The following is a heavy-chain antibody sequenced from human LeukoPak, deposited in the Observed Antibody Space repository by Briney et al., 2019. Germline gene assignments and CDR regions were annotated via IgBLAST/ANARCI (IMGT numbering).Heavy chain of an antibody. CDR1: GGSISSSSYY. D-gene: IGHD2-2*01. J-gene: IGHJ4*02. CDR3: ARNRYCSSTSCPGYFDY. V-gene: IGHV4-39*01. Sequence: SETLSLTCTVSGGSISSSSYYWGWIRQPPGKGLEWIGSIYYSGSTFYNPSPKSRVTISVDTSKNQFSLKLSSVTAADTAVYYCARNRYCSSTSCPGYFDYWGQGTLVTVSS. CDR2: IYYSGST.